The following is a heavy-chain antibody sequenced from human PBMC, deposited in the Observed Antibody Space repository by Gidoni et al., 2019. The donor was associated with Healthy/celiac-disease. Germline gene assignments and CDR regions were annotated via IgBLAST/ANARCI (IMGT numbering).Heavy chain of an antibody. V-gene: IGHV1-2*04. Sequence: QVQLVQSGAEVKKPGASVKVSCKASGYTFTGYYMHWVRQAPGQGLEWMGWINPNSGGTNYAQKFQGWVTMTRDTSISTAYMELSRLRSDDTAVYYCARGYCSSTSCLKPVYGMDVWGQGTTVTVSS. CDR1: GYTFTGYY. CDR2: INPNSGGT. CDR3: ARGYCSSTSCLKPVYGMDV. D-gene: IGHD2-2*01. J-gene: IGHJ6*02.